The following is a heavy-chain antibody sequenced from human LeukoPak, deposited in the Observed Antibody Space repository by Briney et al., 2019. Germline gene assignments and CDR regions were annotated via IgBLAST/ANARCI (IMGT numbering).Heavy chain of an antibody. D-gene: IGHD1-26*01. CDR2: ISSSSSTI. CDR3: ARDWAGIVGATTYYDY. V-gene: IGHV3-48*04. CDR1: GFSFRNYD. J-gene: IGHJ4*02. Sequence: PGGSLRLSCSASGFSFRNYDIHWVRQAPGKGLEWVSYISSSSSTIYYADSVKGRFTISRDNAKNSLYLQMNSLRAEDTAVYYCARDWAGIVGATTYYDYWGQGTLVTVSS.